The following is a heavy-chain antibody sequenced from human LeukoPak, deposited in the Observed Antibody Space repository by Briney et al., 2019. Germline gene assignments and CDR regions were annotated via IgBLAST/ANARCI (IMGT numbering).Heavy chain of an antibody. CDR1: GYSFTSYW. CDR3: AILGYWSGGSCQYYFDY. CDR2: IDPSDSYT. Sequence: PGESLKISCKGSGYSFTSYWISWVRQMPGKGLEWMGRIDPSDSYTNYSPSFQGHVTISADKSISTAYLQWSSLKASDTAMYYCAILGYWSGGSCQYYFDYWGQGTLVTVSS. V-gene: IGHV5-10-1*01. D-gene: IGHD2-15*01. J-gene: IGHJ4*02.